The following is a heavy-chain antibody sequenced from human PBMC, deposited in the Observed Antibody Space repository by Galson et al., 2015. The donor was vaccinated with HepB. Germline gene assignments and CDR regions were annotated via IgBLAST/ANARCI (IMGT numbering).Heavy chain of an antibody. CDR1: GFSFSTYV. CDR2: IGDSNSKT. Sequence: SLRLSCAASGFSFSTYVMGWVRQAPGRGLEWVAGIGDSNSKTHYADSVKGRFTISRDNSRDTLYLQMNSLRVEDTAVYYCTKDGLSSGWFWDYWGREPWSPSPQ. J-gene: IGHJ4*02. CDR3: TKDGLSSGWFWDY. V-gene: IGHV3-23*01. D-gene: IGHD6-19*01.